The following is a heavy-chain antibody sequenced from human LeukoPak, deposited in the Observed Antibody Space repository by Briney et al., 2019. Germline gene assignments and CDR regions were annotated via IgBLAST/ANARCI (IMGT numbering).Heavy chain of an antibody. CDR1: GYTYTGYY. CDR3: ASTYSSSSHYMDV. D-gene: IGHD6-6*01. CDR2: INPNSGGT. V-gene: IGHV1-2*02. J-gene: IGHJ6*03. Sequence: ASVKVSCKASGYTYTGYYMHWVRQAPGQGLEWMGWINPNSGGTNYAQKFQGRVTMTRDTSISTAYMELSRLRSDDTAVYYCASTYSSSSHYMDVWGKGTTVTVSS.